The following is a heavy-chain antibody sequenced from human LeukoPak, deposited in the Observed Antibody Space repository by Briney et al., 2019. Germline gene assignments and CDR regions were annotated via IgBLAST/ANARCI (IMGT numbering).Heavy chain of an antibody. V-gene: IGHV4-31*03. D-gene: IGHD2-15*01. CDR1: GGSISSGGYY. Sequence: SETLSLTCTVSGGSISSGGYYWSWIRQHPGTGLEWIGYIYYSGSTYYNPSLKSRVTISVDTSKNQFSLKLSSVTAADTAVYYCAGGSYCSGGSCYWFDPWGQGTLVTVSS. J-gene: IGHJ5*02. CDR3: AGGSYCSGGSCYWFDP. CDR2: IYYSGST.